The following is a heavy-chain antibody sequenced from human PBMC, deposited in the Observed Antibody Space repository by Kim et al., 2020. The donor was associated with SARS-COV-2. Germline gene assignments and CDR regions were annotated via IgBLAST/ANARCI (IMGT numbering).Heavy chain of an antibody. CDR3: AREGVLSRPGTFDI. Sequence: AQGFTGRFVFSLDTSVSTAYLQISSLKAEDTAVYYCAREGVLSRPGTFDIWGQGTMVTVSS. D-gene: IGHD3-10*01. J-gene: IGHJ3*02. V-gene: IGHV7-4-1*02.